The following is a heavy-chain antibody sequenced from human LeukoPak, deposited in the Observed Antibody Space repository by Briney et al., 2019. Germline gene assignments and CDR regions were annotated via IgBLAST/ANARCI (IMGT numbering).Heavy chain of an antibody. D-gene: IGHD2-15*01. CDR2: FDPEDGET. CDR1: GYTLTELS. J-gene: IGHJ4*02. Sequence: ASVKVSCKVSGYTLTELSMHWVRQAPGKGLEWMGGFDPEDGETIYAQKFQGRVTITEDTSTDTAYMELSSLRSEDTAVYYCATVFHGWPEDYWGQGTLVTVSS. V-gene: IGHV1-24*01. CDR3: ATVFHGWPEDY.